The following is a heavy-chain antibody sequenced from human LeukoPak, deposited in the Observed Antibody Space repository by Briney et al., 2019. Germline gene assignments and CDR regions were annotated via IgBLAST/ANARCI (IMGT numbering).Heavy chain of an antibody. D-gene: IGHD2-21*02. Sequence: ASVKVSCKASGYTFTGYYMHWVRQAPGQGLEWMEWINPNSGGTNYAQKFQGWVTMTRDTSISTAYMELSRLRSDDTAVYYCARGLAYCGGDCSPFDYWGQGTLVTVSS. CDR3: ARGLAYCGGDCSPFDY. CDR1: GYTFTGYY. J-gene: IGHJ4*02. V-gene: IGHV1-2*04. CDR2: INPNSGGT.